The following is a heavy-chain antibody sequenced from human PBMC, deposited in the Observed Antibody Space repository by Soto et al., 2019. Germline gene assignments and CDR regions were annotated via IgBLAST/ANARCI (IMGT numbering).Heavy chain of an antibody. D-gene: IGHD3-9*01. CDR2: IYYSGST. Sequence: PSETLSLPCTVSGGSISRGGYYLSWIRQHPGKGLEWIGYIYYSGSTYYNPSLKSRVTISVDTSKNQFSLKLSSVTAADTAVYYCAREGIEDILPGYYDYWGQGTLVTVSS. CDR3: AREGIEDILPGYYDY. CDR1: GGSISRGGYY. J-gene: IGHJ4*02. V-gene: IGHV4-31*03.